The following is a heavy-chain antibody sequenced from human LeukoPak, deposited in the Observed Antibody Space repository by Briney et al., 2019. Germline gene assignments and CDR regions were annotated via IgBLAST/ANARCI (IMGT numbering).Heavy chain of an antibody. V-gene: IGHV1-69*04. D-gene: IGHD3-22*01. CDR2: IIPILGIA. Sequence: ASVKVSCKASGYTFTSYGISWVRQAPGQGLEWMGRIIPILGIANYAQKFQGRVTITADKSTSTAYMELSSLRSEDTAVYYCARDLVVAVRDYDSSGYYYPNDAFDIWGQGTMVTVSS. CDR3: ARDLVVAVRDYDSSGYYYPNDAFDI. J-gene: IGHJ3*02. CDR1: GYTFTSYG.